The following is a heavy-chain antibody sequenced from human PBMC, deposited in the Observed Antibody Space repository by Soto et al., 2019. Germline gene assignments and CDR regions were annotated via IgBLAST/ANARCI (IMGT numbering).Heavy chain of an antibody. J-gene: IGHJ6*02. CDR1: GFTFSSYG. Sequence: QVQLVESGGGVVQPGRSLRLSCAASGFTFSSYGMHWVRQAPGKGLEWVAVIWSDGSSKYYADSVKGRFTISRDNSKNRLYLQMNSLRIEDTAVYNCARGRYGMDVWGRGTTVTVSS. CDR3: ARGRYGMDV. CDR2: IWSDGSSK. V-gene: IGHV3-33*01.